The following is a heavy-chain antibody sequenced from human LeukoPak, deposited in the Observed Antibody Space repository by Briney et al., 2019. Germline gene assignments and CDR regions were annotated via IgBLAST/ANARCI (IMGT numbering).Heavy chain of an antibody. V-gene: IGHV5-51*01. Sequence: PGESLKISCKGSGYNFTTYWIDWVRQMLGKGLEWMGFIYPGDSDTRYSPSFQGQVTISADKSISTAYLQWSSLKASDTAMYYCARHRRRSIIGTASSRGFDSWGQGTLVTVSS. CDR3: ARHRRRSIIGTASSRGFDS. D-gene: IGHD3-10*01. J-gene: IGHJ4*02. CDR2: IYPGDSDT. CDR1: GYNFTTYW.